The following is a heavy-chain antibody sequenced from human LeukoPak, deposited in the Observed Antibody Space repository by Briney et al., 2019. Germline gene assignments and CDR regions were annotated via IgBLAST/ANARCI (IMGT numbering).Heavy chain of an antibody. V-gene: IGHV4-61*02. CDR2: IYTSGST. J-gene: IGHJ4*02. CDR3: ARGDVVVVLDY. D-gene: IGHD2-15*01. Sequence: SQTLSLTCTVSGGSISSGSYYWSWIRQPAGKGLEWIGRIYTSGSTNYNPSLKSRVTISVDTSKNQFSLRLSSVTAADTAVYYCARGDVVVVLDYWGQGTLVTVSS. CDR1: GGSISSGSYY.